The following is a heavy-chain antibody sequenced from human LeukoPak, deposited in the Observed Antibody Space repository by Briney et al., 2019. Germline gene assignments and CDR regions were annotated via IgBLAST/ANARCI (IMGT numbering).Heavy chain of an antibody. CDR2: ISDDGRSK. D-gene: IGHD5-12*01. Sequence: GGSLRLSCAASGFSFSRYGMHWVRQAPGKGREWVGVISDDGRSKDYAGSVKGRFTISRDNSKDTLYLQMNSLRDEDTAVYYCAKRPSDCRGYVSYFDYWGQGTLVTVSS. CDR3: AKRPSDCRGYVSYFDY. V-gene: IGHV3-30*18. J-gene: IGHJ4*03. CDR1: GFSFSRYG.